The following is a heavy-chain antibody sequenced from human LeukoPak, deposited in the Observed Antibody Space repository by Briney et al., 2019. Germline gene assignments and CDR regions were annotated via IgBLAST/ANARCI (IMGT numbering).Heavy chain of an antibody. CDR3: ARVTYYDYWSAYPGGGYYFDY. CDR2: ISAYNGNT. J-gene: IGHJ4*02. CDR1: GYTFTSYG. Sequence: ASVKVSCKASGYTFTSYGIRRVRQAPGQGLEGMGWISAYNGNTNYAQKLQGRVTMTTDTSTSTAYMELRSLRSDDTPVYFCARVTYYDYWSAYPGGGYYFDYWGQGTLVTVSS. D-gene: IGHD3-3*01. V-gene: IGHV1-18*01.